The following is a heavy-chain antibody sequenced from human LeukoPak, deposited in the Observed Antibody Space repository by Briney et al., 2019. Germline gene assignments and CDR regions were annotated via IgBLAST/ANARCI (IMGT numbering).Heavy chain of an antibody. V-gene: IGHV4-59*01. D-gene: IGHD6-13*01. CDR2: IYYSGST. CDR1: GGSISTYY. Sequence: SETLSLTCSVSGGSISTYYWNWIRQPPGKGLEWIGHIYYSGSTNSNPSLKSRVSMSVDTSKNQFSLNLSSVTAADTAIYYCARDRGGSSWSNDAFDIWGQGTTVTVSS. CDR3: ARDRGGSSWSNDAFDI. J-gene: IGHJ3*02.